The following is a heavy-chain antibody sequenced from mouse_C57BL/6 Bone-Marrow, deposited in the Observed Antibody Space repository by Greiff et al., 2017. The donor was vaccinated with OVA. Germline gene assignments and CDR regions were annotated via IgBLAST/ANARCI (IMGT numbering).Heavy chain of an antibody. V-gene: IGHV14-4*01. Sequence: VQLQQSGAELVRPGASVKLSCTASGFNIKDDYMHWVKQRPEQGLEWIGWIDPENGDTEYASKFQGKATITADKSSNTAYLQLSSLTSEDTAVYYCTTHYFDYWGQGTTLTVSS. J-gene: IGHJ2*01. CDR3: TTHYFDY. CDR2: IDPENGDT. CDR1: GFNIKDDY.